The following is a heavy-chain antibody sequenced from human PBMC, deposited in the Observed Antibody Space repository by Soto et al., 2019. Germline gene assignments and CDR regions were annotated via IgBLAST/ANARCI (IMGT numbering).Heavy chain of an antibody. Sequence: GASVKVSCKASGFTFTSSAVQWVRQARGQRLEWIGWIVVGSGNTNYAQKFQERVTITRDMSTSTAYMELSSLRSEDTAVYYCAAGYCSGGSCYNDYWGRGTLVTVSS. CDR2: IVVGSGNT. CDR3: AAGYCSGGSCYNDY. V-gene: IGHV1-58*01. J-gene: IGHJ4*02. CDR1: GFTFTSSA. D-gene: IGHD2-15*01.